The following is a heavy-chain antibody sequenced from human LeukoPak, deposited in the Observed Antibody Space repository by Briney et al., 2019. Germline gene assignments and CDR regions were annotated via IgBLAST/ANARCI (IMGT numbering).Heavy chain of an antibody. D-gene: IGHD5-18*01. CDR1: GYTFTGCY. CDR2: INPNSGGT. CDR3: ARGRIQLWSRIGAFDI. Sequence: ASVKVSCKASGYTFTGCYMHWVRQAPGQGLEWMGWINPNSGGTNYAQKFQGRVTMTRDTSISTAYMGLSRLRSDDTAVYYCARGRIQLWSRIGAFDIWGQGTMVTVSS. J-gene: IGHJ3*02. V-gene: IGHV1-2*02.